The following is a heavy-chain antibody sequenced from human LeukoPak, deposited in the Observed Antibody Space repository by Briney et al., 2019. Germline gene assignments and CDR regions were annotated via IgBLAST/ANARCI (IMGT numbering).Heavy chain of an antibody. V-gene: IGHV3-23*01. CDR1: GFTFSSNA. CDR3: AKDVTLTDAPRYFDY. CDR2: IGGSGGST. J-gene: IGHJ4*02. Sequence: GGSLRLSCAASGFTFSSNAMTWVRKAPGKGLEWVSAIGGSGGSTYFADSVQGRFTISRDNSKNTLYLQMNSLRAEDTAVDYCAKDVTLTDAPRYFDYWGQGTLVTVSS. D-gene: IGHD4/OR15-4a*01.